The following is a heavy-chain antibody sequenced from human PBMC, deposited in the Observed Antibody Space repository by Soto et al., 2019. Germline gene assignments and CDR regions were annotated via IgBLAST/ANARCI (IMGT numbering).Heavy chain of an antibody. Sequence: EVQLLESGGGLVQPGGSLRLSCAASGFTFSSYAMSWVRQAPGKGLEWVSAISGSGGSTYYADSVKGRFTISRDNAKNSLYLQMSSLRAEDTAVYFCVGGGLSYFDYWGQGALVTVSS. D-gene: IGHD3-16*01. J-gene: IGHJ4*02. V-gene: IGHV3-23*01. CDR1: GFTFSSYA. CDR3: VGGGLSYFDY. CDR2: ISGSGGST.